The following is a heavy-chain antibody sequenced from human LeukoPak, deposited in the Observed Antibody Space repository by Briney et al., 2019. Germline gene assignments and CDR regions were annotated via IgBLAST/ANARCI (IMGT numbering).Heavy chain of an antibody. CDR1: GFTFSSYG. J-gene: IGHJ4*02. CDR3: AKGHYYGSGSLDY. CDR2: IGGRDGST. V-gene: IGHV3-23*01. D-gene: IGHD3-10*01. Sequence: GGSLRLSCAASGFTFSSYGMSWVRQAPGKGLEWVSAIGGRDGSTYYADSVKGRITISRDNSKNTLYVQMNSLRAEDTAVYYCAKGHYYGSGSLDYWGQGTLVTVSS.